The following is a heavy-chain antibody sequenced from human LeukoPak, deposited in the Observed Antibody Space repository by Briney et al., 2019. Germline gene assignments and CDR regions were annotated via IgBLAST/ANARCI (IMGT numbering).Heavy chain of an antibody. CDR1: GYTFTGFY. D-gene: IGHD2-2*01. CDR3: ARGHCSSTNCYQFDY. Sequence: ASVKVSCKASGYTFTGFYMHWVRQAPGQGLEWMGWINPNRGGTNFAQKFQGRVTMTRDTSISTAYMEVSRLRSDDTAVYYCARGHCSSTNCYQFDYWGQGTLVTVSS. CDR2: INPNRGGT. J-gene: IGHJ4*02. V-gene: IGHV1-2*02.